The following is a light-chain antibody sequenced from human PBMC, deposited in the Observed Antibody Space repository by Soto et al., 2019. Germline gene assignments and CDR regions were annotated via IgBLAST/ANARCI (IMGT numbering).Light chain of an antibody. V-gene: IGKV3-15*01. J-gene: IGKJ3*01. CDR1: QSVSRN. CDR3: QQYNNWPRGGFT. Sequence: EIVMTQSPATLSVSPGERATLSCRASQSVSRNLAWYQQKPGQAPRLLIYGASTRATGIPARFSGSGSGTEFTLTISSLQCEDFVVYYCQQYNNWPRGGFTFGPGTKVDIK. CDR2: GAS.